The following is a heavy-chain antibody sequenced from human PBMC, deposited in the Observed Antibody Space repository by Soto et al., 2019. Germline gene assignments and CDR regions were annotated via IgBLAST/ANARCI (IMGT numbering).Heavy chain of an antibody. D-gene: IGHD2-15*01. J-gene: IGHJ6*02. CDR3: ARGEYCSGDTCAGYYYCYGMDV. Sequence: PSETLSLTCTVSGGSVSSGSHYWSWIRQPPGKGLEWIGYIYYTGNTNYNPSLLSRVTISVDTSKNQFSLRLSSVTAADTAVYYCARGEYCSGDTCAGYYYCYGMDVWGQGTTVTVSS. CDR2: IYYTGNT. V-gene: IGHV4-61*01. CDR1: GGSVSSGSHY.